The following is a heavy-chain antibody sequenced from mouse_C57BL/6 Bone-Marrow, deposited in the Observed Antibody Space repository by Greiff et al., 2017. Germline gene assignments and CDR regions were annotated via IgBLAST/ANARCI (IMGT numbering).Heavy chain of an antibody. V-gene: IGHV5-17*01. CDR3: ARQGYYFDY. CDR2: ISSGSSYI. Sequence: EVQGVESGGGLVKPGGSLKLSCAASGFTFSDYGMHWVRQAPEKGLEWVAYISSGSSYIYYADTVKGRFPIYRDNAKNTLFLQMTSLRSDDTAMYYCARQGYYFDYWGQGTTRTVSA. J-gene: IGHJ2*01. CDR1: GFTFSDYG.